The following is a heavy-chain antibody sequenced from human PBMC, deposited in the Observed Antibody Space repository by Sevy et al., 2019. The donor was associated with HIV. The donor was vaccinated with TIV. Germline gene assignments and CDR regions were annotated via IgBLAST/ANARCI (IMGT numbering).Heavy chain of an antibody. D-gene: IGHD6-13*01. CDR3: VAANSWEDY. V-gene: IGHV3-74*01. CDR1: GFTFSNYW. Sequence: GGSLRLSCAASGFTFSNYWMHWVRQAPGKGLVWVSRVNSDGTCTTYADSVKGRFTISRGNAKNTLCLQMSSLRAEDTAVYYCVAANSWEDYWGQGTLVTVSS. CDR2: VNSDGTCT. J-gene: IGHJ4*02.